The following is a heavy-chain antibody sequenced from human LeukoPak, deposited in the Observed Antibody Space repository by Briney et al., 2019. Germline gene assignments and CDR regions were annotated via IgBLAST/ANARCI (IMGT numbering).Heavy chain of an antibody. CDR2: VSPKTGDR. J-gene: IGHJ4*03. Sequence: GASVKVSCKASGYSFSNFHINWVRQASGQGLEWIGWVSPKTGDRGYALRFQGRVTMTSDTSETTVYMEVRSLTSEDTAVYYCARDRTYCGGDCFRGYFDYWGQGTLVTVSS. CDR1: GYSFSNFH. CDR3: ARDRTYCGGDCFRGYFDY. V-gene: IGHV1-8*01. D-gene: IGHD2-21*02.